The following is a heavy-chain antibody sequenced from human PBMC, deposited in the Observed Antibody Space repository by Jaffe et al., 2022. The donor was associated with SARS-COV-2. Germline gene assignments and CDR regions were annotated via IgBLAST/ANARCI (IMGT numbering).Heavy chain of an antibody. CDR2: IIPILGIA. CDR1: GGTFSSYT. V-gene: IGHV1-69*08. J-gene: IGHJ6*02. D-gene: IGHD6-13*01. Sequence: QVQLVQSGAEVKKPGSSVKVSCKASGGTFSSYTISWVRQAPGQGLEWMGRIIPILGIANYAQKFQGRVTITADKSTSTAYMELSSLRSEDTAVYYCARDGLGGIAATPRGYYGMDVWGQGTTVTVSS. CDR3: ARDGLGGIAATPRGYYGMDV.